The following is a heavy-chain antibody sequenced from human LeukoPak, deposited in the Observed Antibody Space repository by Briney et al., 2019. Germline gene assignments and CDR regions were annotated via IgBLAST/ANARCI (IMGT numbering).Heavy chain of an antibody. CDR1: RFTFSSEP. J-gene: IGHJ5*02. CDR3: AKDLRTTNPGWFDR. D-gene: IGHD4-11*01. V-gene: IGHV3-23*01. CDR2: ISGSGCST. Sequence: GGTLRLSCAASRFTFSSEPMRWVPQAPGKGRVGFSVISGSGCSTYYADSVKGRFTISRYNSKNTLYLQVNSLRAEDTAVYYCAKDLRTTNPGWFDRWGQGTLVTVSS.